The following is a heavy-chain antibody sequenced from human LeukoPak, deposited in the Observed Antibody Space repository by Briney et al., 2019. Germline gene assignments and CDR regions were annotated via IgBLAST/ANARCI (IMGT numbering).Heavy chain of an antibody. CDR3: AKEDRSYGYYFSWFDP. CDR2: ISYDGSNK. CDR1: GFTFSSYG. V-gene: IGHV3-30*18. J-gene: IGHJ5*02. D-gene: IGHD5-18*01. Sequence: PGGSLRLSCAASGFTFSSYGMHWVRQAPGKGLEWVAVISYDGSNKYYADSVKGRFTISRDNSKNTLYLQMNSLRAEDTAVYYCAKEDRSYGYYFSWFDPWGQGTLVTVSS.